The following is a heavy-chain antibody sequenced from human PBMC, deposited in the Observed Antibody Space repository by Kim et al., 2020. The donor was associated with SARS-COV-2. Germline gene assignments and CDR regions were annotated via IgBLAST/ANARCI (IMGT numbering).Heavy chain of an antibody. J-gene: IGHJ4*02. CDR1: GGSFSGYY. CDR3: ARREQLVRFAY. CDR2: INHSGST. D-gene: IGHD6-13*01. Sequence: SETLSLTCAVYGGSFSGYYWSWIRQPPGKGLEWIGEINHSGSTNYNPSLKSRVTISVDTSKNQFSLKLSSVTAADTAVYYCARREQLVRFAYWGQGTLVTVSS. V-gene: IGHV4-34*01.